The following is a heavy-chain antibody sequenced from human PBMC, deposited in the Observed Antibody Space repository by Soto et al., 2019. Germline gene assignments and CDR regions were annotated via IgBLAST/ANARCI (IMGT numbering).Heavy chain of an antibody. D-gene: IGHD3-16*01. J-gene: IGHJ4*02. V-gene: IGHV3-15*01. CDR2: IKSKTDGGTT. CDR3: TTGGRLGLFYFDY. Sequence: GGSLRLSCAASGFTFSNAWMSWVRQAPGKGLEWVGRIKSKTDGGTTDYAAPVKGRFTISRDDSKNTLYLQMNSLKTEDTAVSYCTTGGRLGLFYFDYWGQGTLVTVSS. CDR1: GFTFSNAW.